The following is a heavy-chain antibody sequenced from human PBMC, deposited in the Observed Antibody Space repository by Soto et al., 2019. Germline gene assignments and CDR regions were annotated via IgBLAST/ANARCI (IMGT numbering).Heavy chain of an antibody. Sequence: PSETLSLTCTVSGGSISSYYWSWIRQPPGKGLEWIGYIYYSGSTNYNPSLKSRVTISVDTSKNQFSLKLSSVTAADTAVYYCARAGAYNWNTLEFGNWFDPWGQGTLVTVSS. CDR1: GGSISSYY. D-gene: IGHD1-20*01. V-gene: IGHV4-59*01. J-gene: IGHJ5*02. CDR3: ARAGAYNWNTLEFGNWFDP. CDR2: IYYSGST.